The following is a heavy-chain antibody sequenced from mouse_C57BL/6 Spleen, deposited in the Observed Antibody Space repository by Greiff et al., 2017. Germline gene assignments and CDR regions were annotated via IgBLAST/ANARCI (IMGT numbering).Heavy chain of an antibody. CDR3: ARGPFLYYGSSYWYFDV. CDR2: ISTYYGDA. Sequence: VQLQQSGPELVRPGVSVKISCKGSGYTFTDYAMHWVKQSHAKSLEWIGVISTYYGDASYNQKFKDKATMTVDKSSSTAYMELARLTSEDSAVYYCARGPFLYYGSSYWYFDVWGTGTTVTVSS. V-gene: IGHV1-67*01. D-gene: IGHD1-1*01. J-gene: IGHJ1*03. CDR1: GYTFTDYA.